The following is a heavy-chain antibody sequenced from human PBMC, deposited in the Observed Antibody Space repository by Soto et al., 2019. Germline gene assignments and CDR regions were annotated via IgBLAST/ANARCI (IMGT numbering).Heavy chain of an antibody. V-gene: IGHV1-69*08. CDR2: VIPLLNIK. CDR1: GGTFTSHT. D-gene: IGHD3-10*01. J-gene: IGHJ4*01. Sequence: QVQLVQSGSEVKKPGSSVKVSCKASGGTFTSHTFNWVRQAPGQGLEWMGRVIPLLNIKNYAQIFQGRLTITADISTNASYMELGSLTSDDSAVYFCARDDIYYGSGRQNFESWCRGTLVSVSS. CDR3: ARDDIYYGSGRQNFES.